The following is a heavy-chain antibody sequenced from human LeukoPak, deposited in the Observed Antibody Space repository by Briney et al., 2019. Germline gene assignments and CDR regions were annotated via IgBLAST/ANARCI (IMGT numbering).Heavy chain of an antibody. CDR2: ICTSEST. J-gene: IGHJ3*02. Sequence: PSETLSLTCTVSGGSISGYYWSWIRQPAGKGLEWIGRICTSESTNYNPSLKSRVTMSLDTSKNQFSLTLSSVTAADTAVYYCATTSESLVYCGGDCDPSNIWGQGTMVTVSS. CDR1: GGSISGYY. V-gene: IGHV4-4*07. D-gene: IGHD2-21*02. CDR3: ATTSESLVYCGGDCDPSNI.